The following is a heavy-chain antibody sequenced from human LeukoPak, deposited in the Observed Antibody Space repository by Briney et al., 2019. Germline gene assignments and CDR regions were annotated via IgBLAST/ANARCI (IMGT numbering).Heavy chain of an antibody. D-gene: IGHD3-22*01. J-gene: IGHJ4*02. V-gene: IGHV3-21*01. Sequence: PGGSLRLSCAASGFTFSSYSMNWVRQAPGKGLEWVSSISSSSSYIYYADSVKGRFTISRDNSKNTLYLQMNSLRAEDTAVYYCARHVVALGFDYWGQGTLVTVSS. CDR3: ARHVVALGFDY. CDR2: ISSSSSYI. CDR1: GFTFSSYS.